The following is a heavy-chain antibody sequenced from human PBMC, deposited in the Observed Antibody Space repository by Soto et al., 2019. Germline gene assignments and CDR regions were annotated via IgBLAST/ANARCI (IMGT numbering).Heavy chain of an antibody. D-gene: IGHD3-10*01. J-gene: IGHJ6*02. CDR3: ATNGRLWFGEASADPTDYYYGMDV. CDR1: GGSINSSSYY. V-gene: IGHV4-39*01. Sequence: QQQLQESGPGLVKPSETLSLTCTVSGGSINSSSYYWGWIRQPPGKRLEWIGSIYYSGSTYYNPTLGSRVALCVDTSQIRFSRKLSSVTGADTAVYYCATNGRLWFGEASADPTDYYYGMDVWGQGTTVAVFS. CDR2: IYYSGST.